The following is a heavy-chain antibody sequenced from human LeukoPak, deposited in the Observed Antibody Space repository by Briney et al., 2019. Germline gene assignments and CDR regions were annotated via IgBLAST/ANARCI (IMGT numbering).Heavy chain of an antibody. CDR3: ASRRGHSYGNDWYFDL. CDR1: GFTFSSYG. V-gene: IGHV3-33*01. D-gene: IGHD5-18*01. J-gene: IGHJ2*01. Sequence: GGSLRLSCAASGFTFSSYGMHWVRQAPGKGLEWVAVIWYDGSNKYYADSVKGRFTVSRDNPKNTLYLHMNSLRAEDTAVYYCASRRGHSYGNDWYFDLWGRGTLVTVSS. CDR2: IWYDGSNK.